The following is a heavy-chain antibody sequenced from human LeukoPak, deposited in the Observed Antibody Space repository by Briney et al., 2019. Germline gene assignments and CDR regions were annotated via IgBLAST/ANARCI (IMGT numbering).Heavy chain of an antibody. D-gene: IGHD3-16*01. CDR3: ARDPLVTWGGSGYYFDY. V-gene: IGHV4-38-2*02. CDR1: GYSISSGYY. J-gene: IGHJ4*02. CDR2: IYHSGST. Sequence: SETLSLTCTVSGYSISSGYYWGWIRQPPGKGLEWIGSIYHSGSTYYNPSLKSRVAISVDTSKNQFSLKLSSVTAADTAVYYCARDPLVTWGGSGYYFDYWGQGTLVTVSS.